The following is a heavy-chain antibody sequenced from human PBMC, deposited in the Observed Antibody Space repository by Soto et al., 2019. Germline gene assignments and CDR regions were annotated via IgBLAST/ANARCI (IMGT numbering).Heavy chain of an antibody. CDR2: IYYSGST. CDR1: GGSISSYY. D-gene: IGHD2-15*01. Sequence: KTSETLSLTCTVSGGSISSYYWSWIRQPPGKGLEWIGYIYYSGSTNYNASLKSRVTISVDTSKNQFSLKLSSVTAADTAVYCCARGGGSYGMDVWGQGTTVTVSS. V-gene: IGHV4-59*01. CDR3: ARGGGSYGMDV. J-gene: IGHJ6*02.